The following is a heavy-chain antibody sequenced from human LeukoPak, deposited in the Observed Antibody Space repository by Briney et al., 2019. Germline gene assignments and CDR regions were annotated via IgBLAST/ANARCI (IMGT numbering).Heavy chain of an antibody. V-gene: IGHV3-66*02. J-gene: IGHJ4*02. D-gene: IGHD1-1*01. CDR3: AKTDNWNPTY. CDR2: IYGDGTT. Sequence: GGSLRLSCAASGFTVSGNYMTWVRQAPGKGLEWVSSIYGDGTTNYADSVKGRFTISRDNSKNTQYLQMNSLRGDDTAVYYCAKTDNWNPTYWGQGTLVTVSS. CDR1: GFTVSGNY.